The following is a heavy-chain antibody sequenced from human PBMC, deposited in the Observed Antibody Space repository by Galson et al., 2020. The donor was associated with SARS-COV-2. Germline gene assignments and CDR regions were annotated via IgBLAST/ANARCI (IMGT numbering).Heavy chain of an antibody. CDR1: GYSLTNFG. CDR2: ISAYTGNT. J-gene: IGHJ6*02. V-gene: IGHV1-18*04. Sequence: ASVKVSCKALGYSLTNFGLTWVRQAPGQGLEWLAWISAYTGNTDSAQTLQGRVSMTTDTSTNTAYMEVRNLRSDDSAVYYCARGGVTTGNVCGMDVWGQGTTVTVSS. CDR3: ARGGVTTGNVCGMDV. D-gene: IGHD1-1*01.